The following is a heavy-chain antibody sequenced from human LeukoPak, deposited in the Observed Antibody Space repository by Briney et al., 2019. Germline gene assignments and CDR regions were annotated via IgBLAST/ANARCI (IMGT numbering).Heavy chain of an antibody. D-gene: IGHD3-10*01. V-gene: IGHV3-30*02. CDR2: IQYDGSNK. Sequence: GSLRLSFAASGFTFTSYGMHWVRQAPGKGVEWVTLIQYDGSNKYYADSVKGRFTISSDNSKTTLYLQMNSLRAQDTAVYYCAKDFLKSITMIRGVRSWMGYFDYWDQGTLVTVSS. CDR3: AKDFLKSITMIRGVRSWMGYFDY. CDR1: GFTFTSYG. J-gene: IGHJ4*02.